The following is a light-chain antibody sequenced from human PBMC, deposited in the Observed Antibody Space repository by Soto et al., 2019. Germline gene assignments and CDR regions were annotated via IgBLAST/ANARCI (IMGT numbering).Light chain of an antibody. V-gene: IGKV1-9*01. CDR3: QQIYSYPRT. J-gene: IGKJ2*01. CDR2: AAS. Sequence: DIQLTQSPSFLSASVGDRVIITCRASPCISSYLAWYQQTPGKAPNLLIYAASTLQSGVTSRFSGSGSGTEFTLTISSLQPEDFATYYCQQIYSYPRTFGQGTKLEIK. CDR1: PCISSY.